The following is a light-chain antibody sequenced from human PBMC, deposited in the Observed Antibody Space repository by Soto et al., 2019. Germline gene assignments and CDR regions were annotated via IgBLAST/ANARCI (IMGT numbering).Light chain of an antibody. Sequence: DIQMTQSPSSLSASVGDRVTITGRASQSISSYLNWYQQKKGQAPKLLIYAASSLQSGVPSRFSGSGSGTDFTLTISSLQPEDFATYYCQQSYSNPTTFGQGTKVDIK. CDR3: QQSYSNPTT. CDR2: AAS. J-gene: IGKJ1*01. CDR1: QSISSY. V-gene: IGKV1-39*01.